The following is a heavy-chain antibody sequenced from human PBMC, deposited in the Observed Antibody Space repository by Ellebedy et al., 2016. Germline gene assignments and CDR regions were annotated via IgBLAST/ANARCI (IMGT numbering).Heavy chain of an antibody. CDR2: ISYEGNS. J-gene: IGHJ6*04. Sequence: SETLSLXXYVSGGSLSSPSYYWAWFRQPPGKGLEWMGFISYEGNSQSNPSLKNRITLSVDTSRNQFSLRLKSVTAADTSIYFCARGSSTWNGVDVWGKGSKVTVST. CDR3: ARGSSTWNGVDV. D-gene: IGHD6-13*01. CDR1: GGSLSSPSYY. V-gene: IGHV4-61*01.